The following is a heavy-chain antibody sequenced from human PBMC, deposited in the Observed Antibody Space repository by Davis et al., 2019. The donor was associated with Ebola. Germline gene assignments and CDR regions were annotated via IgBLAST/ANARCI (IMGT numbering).Heavy chain of an antibody. J-gene: IGHJ4*02. Sequence: GESLKISCAASGFSFSTSIMNWVRQAPGKGLEWVSYISGSATSTFYADSVKGRFTISRDNARDSLYLQMDSLRVEDTAIYYCARDAFSLSRYDTEDHWGQGTLVTVSS. CDR1: GFSFSTSI. D-gene: IGHD3-9*01. CDR3: ARDAFSLSRYDTEDH. CDR2: ISGSATST. V-gene: IGHV3-48*04.